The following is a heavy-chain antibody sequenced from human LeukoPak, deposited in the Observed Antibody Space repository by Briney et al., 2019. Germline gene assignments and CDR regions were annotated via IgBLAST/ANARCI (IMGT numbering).Heavy chain of an antibody. CDR3: ARDLLSGYEDYFDY. Sequence: GGSLRLSCAASGFTFSSYWMHWVRQAPGKGLEWVANIKQDGSEKYYVDSVKGRFTISRDNAKNSLYLQMNSLRAEDTAVYYCARDLLSGYEDYFDYWGQGTLVTVSS. CDR1: GFTFSSYW. J-gene: IGHJ4*02. V-gene: IGHV3-7*01. CDR2: IKQDGSEK. D-gene: IGHD6-13*01.